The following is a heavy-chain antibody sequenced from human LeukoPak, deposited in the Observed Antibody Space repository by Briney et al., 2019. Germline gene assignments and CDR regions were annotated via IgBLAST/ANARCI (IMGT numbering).Heavy chain of an antibody. D-gene: IGHD1-1*01. J-gene: IGHJ4*02. CDR2: ISSSSYI. CDR1: GFTFSSYS. Sequence: GGSLGLXCAASGFTFSSYSMNWVRQAPGKGLEWVSSISSSSYIYYADSVKGRFTISRDNAKNSLYLQMNSLRAEDTAVYYCARATPTGDFDYWGQGTLVTVSS. V-gene: IGHV3-21*01. CDR3: ARATPTGDFDY.